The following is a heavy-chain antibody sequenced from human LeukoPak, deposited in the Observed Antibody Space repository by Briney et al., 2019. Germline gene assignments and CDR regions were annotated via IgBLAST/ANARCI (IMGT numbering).Heavy chain of an antibody. J-gene: IGHJ5*02. CDR1: GYTFTAYY. Sequence: ASVKVSCKASGYTFTAYYMHWVRQAPGQGLEWMGRINPNSGGTNYAQKFQGRVTMTRDTSSNTAYMEVSSLRSEDTAVYYCARAPTGGYCTNGVCSWNWFDPWGQGTLVTVSS. V-gene: IGHV1-2*06. CDR3: ARAPTGGYCTNGVCSWNWFDP. D-gene: IGHD2-8*01. CDR2: INPNSGGT.